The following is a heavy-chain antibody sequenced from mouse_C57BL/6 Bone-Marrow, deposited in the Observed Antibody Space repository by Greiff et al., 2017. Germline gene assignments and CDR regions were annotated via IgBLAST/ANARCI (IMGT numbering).Heavy chain of an antibody. V-gene: IGHV1-9*01. D-gene: IGHD2-3*01. Sequence: QVQLQQSGAELMKPGASVKLSCKATGYTFTGYWIEWVKQRPGHGLEWIGEILPGSGSTNYNEKFKGKATFTADTSSNAAYLQLSSLTTEDSAIYYWARLGPMMVTTYWDGYWGQGTTLTVSS. CDR2: ILPGSGST. J-gene: IGHJ2*01. CDR3: ARLGPMMVTTYWDGY. CDR1: GYTFTGYW.